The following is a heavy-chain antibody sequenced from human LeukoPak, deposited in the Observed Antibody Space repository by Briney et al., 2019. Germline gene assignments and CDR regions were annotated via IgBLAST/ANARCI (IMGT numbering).Heavy chain of an antibody. CDR1: GYTFTSYA. Sequence: ASVKVSCKASGYTFTSYAMHWVRQAPGQRLEWMGWSNAGNGNTNHAQKLQGRVTMTTDTSTSTAYMELRSLTSDDTAGYYCARGGDDILTGNYPPPDYWGQGTLVTVSS. D-gene: IGHD3-9*01. J-gene: IGHJ4*02. V-gene: IGHV1-3*01. CDR2: SNAGNGNT. CDR3: ARGGDDILTGNYPPPDY.